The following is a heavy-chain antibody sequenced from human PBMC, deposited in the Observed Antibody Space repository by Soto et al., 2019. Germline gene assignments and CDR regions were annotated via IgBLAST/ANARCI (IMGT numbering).Heavy chain of an antibody. D-gene: IGHD2-2*02. V-gene: IGHV1-69*13. Sequence: SVKVSCKASGGTFSSYAISWVRQAPGQGLEWMGGIIPIFGTANYAQKFQGRVTITADESTSTAYMELSSLRSEDTAVYYCAREGTEVPAAIRDYYYYGMDVWGQGTTVTVS. CDR3: AREGTEVPAAIRDYYYYGMDV. J-gene: IGHJ6*02. CDR1: GGTFSSYA. CDR2: IIPIFGTA.